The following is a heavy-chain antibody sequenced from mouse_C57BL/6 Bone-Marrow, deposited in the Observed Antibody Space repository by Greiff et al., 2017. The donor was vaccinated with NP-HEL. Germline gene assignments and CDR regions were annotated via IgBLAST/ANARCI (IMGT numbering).Heavy chain of an antibody. J-gene: IGHJ3*01. CDR2: ISYDGSN. Sequence: EVKLQESGPGLVKPSQSLSLTCSVTGYSITSGYYWNWIRQFPGNQLEWMGYISYDGSNNYNPSLKNRISITRDTSKNQFFLKLNSVTTEDTATYYCATGSSYLAWFAYWGQGTLVTVSA. V-gene: IGHV3-6*01. D-gene: IGHD1-1*01. CDR3: ATGSSYLAWFAY. CDR1: GYSITSGYY.